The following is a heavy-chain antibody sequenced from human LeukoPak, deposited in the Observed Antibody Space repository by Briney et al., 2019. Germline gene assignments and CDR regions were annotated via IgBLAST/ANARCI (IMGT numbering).Heavy chain of an antibody. CDR3: AKDRSCTGSSCNVGS. Sequence: PGGSLRLSCAASGFTFSSFAMSWVRQAPGKWLEWVSAISGSGGSTYYADSVKGRFTISRDNSKNTLFLRMNSLRAEDTAVYYCAKDRSCTGSSCNVGSWGQGTMVTVSS. V-gene: IGHV3-23*01. CDR2: ISGSGGST. D-gene: IGHD2-2*01. CDR1: GFTFSSFA. J-gene: IGHJ3*01.